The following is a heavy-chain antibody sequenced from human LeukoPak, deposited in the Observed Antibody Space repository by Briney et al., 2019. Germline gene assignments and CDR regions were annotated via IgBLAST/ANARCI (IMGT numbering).Heavy chain of an antibody. CDR2: ISGSGGTT. CDR3: AKDVLVRELYYYDSSGYYFDY. D-gene: IGHD3-22*01. J-gene: IGHJ4*02. V-gene: IGHV3-23*01. CDR1: GFTFSSYA. Sequence: GGSLRLSCAASGFTFSSYAMSWVRQAPGKGLEWVSAISGSGGTTYYADSVKGRFTISRDNSKNTLYLQMNSLRAEDTAVYYCAKDVLVRELYYYDSSGYYFDYWGQGTLVTVSS.